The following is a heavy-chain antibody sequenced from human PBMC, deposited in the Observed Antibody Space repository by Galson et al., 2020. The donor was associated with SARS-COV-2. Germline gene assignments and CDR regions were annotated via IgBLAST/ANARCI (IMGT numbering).Heavy chain of an antibody. CDR3: ARDVWARSGWDDYFDY. D-gene: IGHD6-19*01. J-gene: IGHJ4*02. CDR1: GFTFSSYG. CDR2: IWYDGSNK. Sequence: GGSLRLSCAASGFTFSSYGMHWVRQAPGKGLEWVAVIWYDGSNKYYADSVKGRFTISRDNSKNTLYLQMNSLRAEDTAVYYCARDVWARSGWDDYFDYWGQGTLVTVSS. V-gene: IGHV3-33*01.